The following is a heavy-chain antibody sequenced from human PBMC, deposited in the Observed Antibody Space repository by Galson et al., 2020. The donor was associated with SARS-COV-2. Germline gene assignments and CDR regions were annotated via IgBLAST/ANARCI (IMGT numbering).Heavy chain of an antibody. CDR1: GASISSSNW. Sequence: ASETLSLTCDVSGASISSSNWWSWLRQTPEKGLEWIGEIYHTGSTNYNPSLKSRATISVDKSKNQFSLRLISVTAADTAVYYCARPRPLTDIATWGKGTLVTVSS. J-gene: IGHJ4*02. V-gene: IGHV4-4*02. D-gene: IGHD6-13*01. CDR3: ARPRPLTDIAT. CDR2: IYHTGST.